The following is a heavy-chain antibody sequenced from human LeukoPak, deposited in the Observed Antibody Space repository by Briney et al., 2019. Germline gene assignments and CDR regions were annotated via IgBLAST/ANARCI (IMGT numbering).Heavy chain of an antibody. D-gene: IGHD5-12*01. V-gene: IGHV4-59*01. CDR2: IHYSGSS. Sequence: SETLSLTCTVSGGSISDYYWSWIRQPPGKGLEWIGYIHYSGSSNYNPSLKSRVTISVDTSKNQFSLKLSSVTAADTAVYYCARYDRSGYGFDRWGQGTLVTVPS. CDR1: GGSISDYY. CDR3: ARYDRSGYGFDR. J-gene: IGHJ4*02.